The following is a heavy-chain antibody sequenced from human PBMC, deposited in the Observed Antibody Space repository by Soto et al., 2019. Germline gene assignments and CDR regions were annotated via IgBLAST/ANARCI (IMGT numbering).Heavy chain of an antibody. V-gene: IGHV3-53*02. J-gene: IGHJ4*02. D-gene: IGHD1-26*01. CDR3: ARRYIVGVTGDY. CDR1: GFSVSSNY. Sequence: EVQLEETGGGMIQPGGSLRLSCAVSGFSVSSNYMSWVRQAPGKGLEWVSLIYSGGTTSYADSVKGRFIISRDSSKNTLFLQMNSLRVEDTAVYYCARRYIVGVTGDYWGQGTLVTVSS. CDR2: IYSGGTT.